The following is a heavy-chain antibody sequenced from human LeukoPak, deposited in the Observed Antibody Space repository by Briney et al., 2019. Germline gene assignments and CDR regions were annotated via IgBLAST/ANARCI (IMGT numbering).Heavy chain of an antibody. J-gene: IGHJ4*02. V-gene: IGHV1-46*01. CDR3: ARGIQQWLSDNY. D-gene: IGHD5-18*01. CDR2: INPNGGGT. Sequence: ASVEVSCKASGYTFSSYYMHWVRQAPGQGLEWMGVINPNGGGTSYAQNFQGRVTMTRDTSTSTVYMELSSLRSEDTAVYYCARGIQQWLSDNYWGQGTLVTVSS. CDR1: GYTFSSYY.